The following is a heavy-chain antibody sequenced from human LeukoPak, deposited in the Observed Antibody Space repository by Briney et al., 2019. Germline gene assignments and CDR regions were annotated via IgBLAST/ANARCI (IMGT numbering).Heavy chain of an antibody. J-gene: IGHJ4*02. CDR3: ANDDTSGYYQA. CDR2: IIPVVGT. Sequence: SVRVSCKASGGTFTIHTITWVRQAPGQGLEWMGRIIPVVGTHDAQKFQGSVPITADKSTSTAYMELSSLRSDDTAVYYCANDDTSGYYQAWGQGTLVTVSS. V-gene: IGHV1-69*02. D-gene: IGHD3-22*01. CDR1: GGTFTIHT.